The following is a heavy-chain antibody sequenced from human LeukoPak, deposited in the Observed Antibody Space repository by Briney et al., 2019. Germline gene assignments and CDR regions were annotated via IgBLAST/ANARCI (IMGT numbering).Heavy chain of an antibody. Sequence: GGSLRLSCAASGFTFSSYSMNWVRQAPGKGLEWVSSISSSSSYIYYADSVKGRFTISRDNSKNTLNLQMNSLRAEDTAVYYCVKDRTGTYTLDYWGQGTLVTVSS. D-gene: IGHD3-10*01. J-gene: IGHJ4*02. CDR2: ISSSSSYI. CDR1: GFTFSSYS. CDR3: VKDRTGTYTLDY. V-gene: IGHV3-21*01.